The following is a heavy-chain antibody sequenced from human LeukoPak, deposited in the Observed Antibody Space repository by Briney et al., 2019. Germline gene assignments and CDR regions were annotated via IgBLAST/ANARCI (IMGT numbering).Heavy chain of an antibody. CDR3: ARDRRAGVLDY. Sequence: GGSLRLSCKASGGTFSSYAISWVRQAPGQGLEWMGGIIPIFGTANYAQKFQGRVTITADESTSTAYMELSSLRSEDTAVYYCARDRRAGVLDYWGQGTLVTVSS. J-gene: IGHJ4*02. V-gene: IGHV1-69*01. CDR2: IIPIFGTA. D-gene: IGHD6-19*01. CDR1: GGTFSSYA.